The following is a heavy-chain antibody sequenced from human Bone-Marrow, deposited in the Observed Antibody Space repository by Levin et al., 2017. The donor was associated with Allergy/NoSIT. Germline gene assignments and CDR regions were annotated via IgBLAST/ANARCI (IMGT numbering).Heavy chain of an antibody. V-gene: IGHV4-61*08. Sequence: SETLSLTCTVSGGFVSSGDYYWSWIRQTPGKGLEWIGYINSNGRTNYNPSLKSRVTMSVDTPKDQLSLKLSSVTAADTAVYYCARGSKVLVVYSDYGMDVWGQGTTVTVSS. CDR1: GGFVSSGDYY. D-gene: IGHD2-8*01. J-gene: IGHJ6*02. CDR3: ARGSKVLVVYSDYGMDV. CDR2: INSNGRT.